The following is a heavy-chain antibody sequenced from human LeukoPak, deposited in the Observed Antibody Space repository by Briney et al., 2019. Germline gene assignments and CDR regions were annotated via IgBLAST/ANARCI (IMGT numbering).Heavy chain of an antibody. D-gene: IGHD6-13*01. CDR2: ISGSGSFA. Sequence: GGSLRLSCAASGFTFSNYVMSWVRQAPGNGLEWVSVISGSGSFAYYADSVKGRFTISRDNSKYTMYLQMNGLRAEDTAVYYCAKCYSNNWSDAFDIWGQGTMVTVSS. CDR3: AKCYSNNWSDAFDI. V-gene: IGHV3-23*01. CDR1: GFTFSNYV. J-gene: IGHJ3*02.